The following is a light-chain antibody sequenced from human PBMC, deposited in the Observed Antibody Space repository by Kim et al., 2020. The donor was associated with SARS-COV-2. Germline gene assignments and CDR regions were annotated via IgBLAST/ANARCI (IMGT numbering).Light chain of an antibody. Sequence: ALGQTVKITCQGDSLRSYYASWYRQKPGQAPVLVIYGKNNRPSGIPDRFSGSSSGNTASLTITGAQAEDEADYYCNSRDSSGNHVVFGGGTQLTAL. CDR2: GKN. CDR1: SLRSYY. CDR3: NSRDSSGNHVV. V-gene: IGLV3-19*01. J-gene: IGLJ2*01.